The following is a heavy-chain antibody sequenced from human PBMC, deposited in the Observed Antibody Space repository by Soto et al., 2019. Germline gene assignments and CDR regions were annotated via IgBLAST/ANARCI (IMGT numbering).Heavy chain of an antibody. D-gene: IGHD6-13*01. CDR2: INHSGST. J-gene: IGHJ6*02. V-gene: IGHV4-34*01. CDR1: GGSFSGYY. Sequence: SETLSLTCAVYGGSFSGYYWSWIRQPPGKGLEWIGEINHSGSTNYNPSLKSRVTISVDTSKNQFSLKLSSVTAADTAVYYCASGRVWNYGMDVWGQGTTVTVSS. CDR3: ASGRVWNYGMDV.